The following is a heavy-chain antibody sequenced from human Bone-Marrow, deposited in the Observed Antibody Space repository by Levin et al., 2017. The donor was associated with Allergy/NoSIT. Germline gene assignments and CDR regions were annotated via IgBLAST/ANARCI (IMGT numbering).Heavy chain of an antibody. V-gene: IGHV3-48*04. CDR1: GFTFSSYN. J-gene: IGHJ4*02. CDR2: ISSSTSTI. Sequence: GESLKISCAASGFTFSSYNMNWVRQAPGKGLEWVSYISSSTSTIYYADSVKGRFSISRDNAKNSLYLQMNSLRAEDTAVYYCARDQDYWGQGTLVTVSS. CDR3: ARDQDY.